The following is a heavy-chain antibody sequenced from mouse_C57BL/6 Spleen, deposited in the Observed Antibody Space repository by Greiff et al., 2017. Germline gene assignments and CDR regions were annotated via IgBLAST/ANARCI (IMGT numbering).Heavy chain of an antibody. CDR3: ARGYDRAYYYAMDY. D-gene: IGHD2-14*01. CDR1: GYAFSSYW. Sequence: VKLMESGAELVKPGASVKISCKASGYAFSSYWMNWVKQRPGKGLEWIGQIYPGDGDTNYNGKFKGKATLTADKSSSTAYMQLSSLTSEDSAVYFCARGYDRAYYYAMDYWGQGTSVTVSS. V-gene: IGHV1-80*01. J-gene: IGHJ4*01. CDR2: IYPGDGDT.